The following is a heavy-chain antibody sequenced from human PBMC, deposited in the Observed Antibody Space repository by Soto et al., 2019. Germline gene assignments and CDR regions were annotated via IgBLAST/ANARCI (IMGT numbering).Heavy chain of an antibody. Sequence: ASVKVSCKASGYTFTSYDINWVRQATGQGLEWMGWMNPNSGNTGYAQKFQGRVTMTRNTSISTAYMELRSLRSDDTAVYYCARVYVVAASPYYYGMDAWGQGTTVTVSS. CDR2: MNPNSGNT. CDR3: ARVYVVAASPYYYGMDA. CDR1: GYTFTSYD. D-gene: IGHD2-15*01. V-gene: IGHV1-8*01. J-gene: IGHJ6*02.